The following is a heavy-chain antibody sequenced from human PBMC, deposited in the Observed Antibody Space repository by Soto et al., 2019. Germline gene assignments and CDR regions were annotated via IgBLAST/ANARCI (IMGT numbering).Heavy chain of an antibody. D-gene: IGHD3-22*01. J-gene: IGHJ3*02. CDR3: TRSLRDSSGFYYVFAFDI. CDR1: GFSLSTTGMC. CDR2: IDWDDDK. Sequence: SGPTLVNPTQTLTLTCSFSGFSLSTTGMCVSWIRQSPGKALEWLALIDWDDDKYYSTSLKTRLTISKDISKNQVVLTMTNMDPVDTATYYCTRSLRDSSGFYYVFAFDIWGQGTMVTVSS. V-gene: IGHV2-70*13.